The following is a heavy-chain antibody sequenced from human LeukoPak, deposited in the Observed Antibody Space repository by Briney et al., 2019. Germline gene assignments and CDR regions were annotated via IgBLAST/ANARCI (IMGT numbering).Heavy chain of an antibody. V-gene: IGHV3-48*01. Sequence: GGSLRLSCGASGFTFSAYAFNWVRQAPGKGLQWVSYISSTGATIYYADTVKGRFTISRDNAKNSLYLQMTSLRAEDTAVYYCARGRRTAVVTPDYWGQGTLVTVSS. D-gene: IGHD4-23*01. J-gene: IGHJ4*02. CDR1: GFTFSAYA. CDR3: ARGRRTAVVTPDY. CDR2: ISSTGATI.